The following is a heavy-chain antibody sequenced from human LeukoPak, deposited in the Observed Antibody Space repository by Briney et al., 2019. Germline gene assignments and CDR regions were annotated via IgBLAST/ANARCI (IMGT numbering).Heavy chain of an antibody. D-gene: IGHD3-3*01. V-gene: IGHV4-59*01. CDR1: GGSISSYY. CDR2: IYYSGST. Sequence: SETLSLTCTVSGGSISSYYWSWIRQPPGKGLEWIGYIYYSGSTNYNPSLKSRVTISVDTSKNQFSLKLSSVTAADTAVYYCARVVLEWLSSQYFDYWGQGTLVTVSS. CDR3: ARVVLEWLSSQYFDY. J-gene: IGHJ4*02.